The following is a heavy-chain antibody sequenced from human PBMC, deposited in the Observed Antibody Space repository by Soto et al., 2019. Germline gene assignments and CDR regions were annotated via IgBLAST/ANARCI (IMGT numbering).Heavy chain of an antibody. V-gene: IGHV3-15*07. CDR2: IKSKTDGGTT. CDR1: GFTFSNAW. D-gene: IGHD2-2*02. CDR3: ASVTRTCISTSCYRYYYGMDV. Sequence: PGGSLRLSCAASGFTFSNAWMNWVRQAPGKGLEWVGRIKSKTDGGTTDYAAPVKGRFTISRDDSKNTLYLQMNSLKTEDTAVYYCASVTRTCISTSCYRYYYGMDVWGQGTLVTVSS. J-gene: IGHJ6*02.